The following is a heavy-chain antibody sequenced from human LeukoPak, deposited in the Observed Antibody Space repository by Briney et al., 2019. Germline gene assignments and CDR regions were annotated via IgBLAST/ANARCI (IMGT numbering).Heavy chain of an antibody. CDR3: ARGSVYYYDSSGPS. CDR1: GYTFTSYD. V-gene: IGHV1-8*01. D-gene: IGHD3-22*01. Sequence: ASVKVSCKASGYTFTSYDINWVRQATGQGLEWMGWMNPNSGNTGYAQKFQGRVTMTRNTPITTAYIDLSSLRSEDMAVYYCARGSVYYYDSSGPSWGQGTLVTVSS. CDR2: MNPNSGNT. J-gene: IGHJ5*02.